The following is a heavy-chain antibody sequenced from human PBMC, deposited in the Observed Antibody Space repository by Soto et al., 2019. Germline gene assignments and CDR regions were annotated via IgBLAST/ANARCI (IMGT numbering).Heavy chain of an antibody. V-gene: IGHV3-48*03. CDR3: ARDEYSSSRPFDY. D-gene: IGHD6-6*01. J-gene: IGHJ4*02. CDR2: ISSSGSTI. Sequence: GPSLRLSRASSGFTFSSYEMNWVRQAPGKGLEWVSYISSSGSTIYYADSVKGRFTISRDNAKNSLYLQMNSLRAEDTAVYYCARDEYSSSRPFDYWGQETLVTVS. CDR1: GFTFSSYE.